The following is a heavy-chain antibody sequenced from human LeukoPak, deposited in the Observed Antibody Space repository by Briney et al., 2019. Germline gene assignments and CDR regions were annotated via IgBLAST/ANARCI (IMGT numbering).Heavy chain of an antibody. CDR3: ARLHSSGQHDY. V-gene: IGHV5-51*01. J-gene: IGHJ4*02. CDR1: GYSFTSYW. CDR2: IYPGDSDT. Sequence: GESLKISCKGSGYSFTSYWTGWVRQMPGKGLEWMGFIYPGDSDTRYSPSFQGQVTISADKSISTAYLQCSSMKASDTAMYYCARLHSSGQHDYWGQGTLVTVYS. D-gene: IGHD3-22*01.